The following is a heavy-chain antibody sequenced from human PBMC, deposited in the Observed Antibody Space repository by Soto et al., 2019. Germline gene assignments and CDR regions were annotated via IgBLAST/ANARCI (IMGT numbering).Heavy chain of an antibody. CDR1: GGSFSGYY. V-gene: IGHV4-34*01. D-gene: IGHD2-15*01. Sequence: SETLSLTCAVYGGSFSGYYWSWIRQPPGKGLEWIGEINHSGSTNYNPSLKSRVTISVDTSKNQFSLKLSSVTAADTAVYYCARLVVVVVAATNYYYYMEVWGKGTTVTVSS. CDR2: INHSGST. CDR3: ARLVVVVVAATNYYYYMEV. J-gene: IGHJ6*03.